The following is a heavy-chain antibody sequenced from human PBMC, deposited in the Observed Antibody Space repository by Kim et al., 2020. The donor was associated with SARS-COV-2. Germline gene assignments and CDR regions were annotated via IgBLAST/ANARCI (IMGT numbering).Heavy chain of an antibody. V-gene: IGHV3-49*03. CDR1: GFTFGDYA. Sequence: GGSLRLSCTASGFTFGDYAMSWFRQAPGKGLEWVGFIRSKAYGGTTEYAASVKGRFTISRDDSKSIAYLQMNSLKTEDTAVYYCTRDTRRITIFGVVISRLRDPPTFDYWGQGTLVTVSS. CDR3: TRDTRRITIFGVVISRLRDPPTFDY. J-gene: IGHJ4*02. D-gene: IGHD3-3*01. CDR2: IRSKAYGGTT.